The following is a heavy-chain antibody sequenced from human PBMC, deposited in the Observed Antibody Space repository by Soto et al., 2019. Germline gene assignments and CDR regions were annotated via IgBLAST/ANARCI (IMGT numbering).Heavy chain of an antibody. CDR1: GFTFNIYS. J-gene: IGHJ4*02. CDR2: ISRYGDFT. Sequence: EVQLLESGGDLIQPGGSLRLSCAASGFTFNIYSMTWVRQAPGKGLEWVSAISRYGDFTYYADSVEGRFTISRDNSKNTRYLKMNGLRAEATAVYYCSKDRYSEHDSSGDLFDNWGQGTLVTVSS. V-gene: IGHV3-23*01. D-gene: IGHD3-22*01. CDR3: SKDRYSEHDSSGDLFDN.